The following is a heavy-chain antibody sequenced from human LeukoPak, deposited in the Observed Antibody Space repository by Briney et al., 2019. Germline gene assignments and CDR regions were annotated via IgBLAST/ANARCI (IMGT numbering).Heavy chain of an antibody. J-gene: IGHJ4*02. CDR2: IYYSGST. Sequence: PSGTLSLTCTVPRGSISSYYWSRIRQPPGKGLVWIGYIYYSGSTNYNPSLKSRVTISVDTSKNQLSLKLSSVTAADTAVYYCARHWETSSWYVDYWGQGTLVTVSS. V-gene: IGHV4-59*08. CDR1: RGSISSYY. D-gene: IGHD6-13*01. CDR3: ARHWETSSWYVDY.